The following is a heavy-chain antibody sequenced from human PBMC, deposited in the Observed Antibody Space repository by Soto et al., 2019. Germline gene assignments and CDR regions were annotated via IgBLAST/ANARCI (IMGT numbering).Heavy chain of an antibody. CDR3: AKDRKRFLEWLLYRGYYFDY. V-gene: IGHV3-30*18. CDR2: ISYDGSNK. Sequence: QVQLVESGGGVVQPGRSLRLSCAASGFTFSSYGMHWVRQAPGKGLEWVAVISYDGSNKYYADSVKGRFTISRDNSKNTLYLQMNSLRAEDTAVYYCAKDRKRFLEWLLYRGYYFDYWGQGTLVTVSS. J-gene: IGHJ4*02. CDR1: GFTFSSYG. D-gene: IGHD3-3*01.